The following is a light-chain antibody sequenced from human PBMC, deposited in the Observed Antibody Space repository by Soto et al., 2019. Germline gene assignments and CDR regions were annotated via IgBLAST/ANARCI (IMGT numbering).Light chain of an antibody. Sequence: DIQMTQSPSSLSASVGDRVTITCRASQNINTYLNWYQQKPVKAPKLLIYAASSLQSGVPSRFSGSGSGTDFTLTIRSLQPEDLATYSCQQGYSTPYTFGQGTKLEIK. CDR2: AAS. CDR3: QQGYSTPYT. J-gene: IGKJ2*01. V-gene: IGKV1-39*01. CDR1: QNINTY.